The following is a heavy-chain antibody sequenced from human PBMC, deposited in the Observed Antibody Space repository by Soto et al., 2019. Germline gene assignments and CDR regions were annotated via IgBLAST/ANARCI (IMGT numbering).Heavy chain of an antibody. V-gene: IGHV4-59*01. CDR2: IYYSGST. CDR1: GGSISSYY. D-gene: IGHD2-8*02. J-gene: IGHJ3*02. CDR3: ARVMVVWTGDFDAFDI. Sequence: SETLSLTCTVSGGSISSYYWSWIRQPPGKGLEWIGYIYYSGSTNYNPSLKSRVTISVDTSKNQFSLKLSSVTAADTAVYYCARVMVVWTGDFDAFDIWGQGTMVTVSS.